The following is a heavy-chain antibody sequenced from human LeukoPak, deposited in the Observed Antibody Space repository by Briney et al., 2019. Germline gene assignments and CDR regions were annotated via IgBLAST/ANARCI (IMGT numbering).Heavy chain of an antibody. J-gene: IGHJ4*02. V-gene: IGHV1-69*06. D-gene: IGHD3-22*01. CDR1: GGTFSSYA. Sequence: SVKVSCKASGGTFSSYAISWVRQAPGQGLEWMGGSIPIFGTANYAQKFQGRVTITADKSTSTTYVELSSLRSEDTAVYYCARAGHRRYYYDGGYDHWGQGTLVTVSS. CDR3: ARAGHRRYYYDGGYDH. CDR2: SIPIFGTA.